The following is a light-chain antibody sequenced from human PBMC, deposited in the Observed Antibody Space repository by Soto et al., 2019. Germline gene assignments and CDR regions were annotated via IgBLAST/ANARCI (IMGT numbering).Light chain of an antibody. Sequence: QSVLTQPPSVSGAPGQRVIISCTGSSSNIGADYAVHWYQHLPGTAPKLLITDDTSRPSGVPDRFSGSKSGASASLAITGLQAEDEADYYCCSHAGDTMWVLGGGTKVTVL. CDR3: CSHAGDTMWV. CDR1: SSNIGADYA. CDR2: DDT. J-gene: IGLJ3*02. V-gene: IGLV1-40*01.